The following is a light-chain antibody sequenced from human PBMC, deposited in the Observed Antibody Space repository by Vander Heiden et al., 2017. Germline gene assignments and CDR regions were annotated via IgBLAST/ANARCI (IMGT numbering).Light chain of an antibody. CDR1: RSDVGGYND. CDR2: EVS. V-gene: IGLV2-14*01. Sequence: QSALTQPASVSGSPGQSITISCTGTRSDVGGYNDVSWYQQHPGKAPKLMIYEVSNRPSGVSNRFSGSKSGNTASLTISGLQAEDEADYYCSSYTSSSLGVVFGGGTKLTVL. CDR3: SSYTSSSLGVV. J-gene: IGLJ2*01.